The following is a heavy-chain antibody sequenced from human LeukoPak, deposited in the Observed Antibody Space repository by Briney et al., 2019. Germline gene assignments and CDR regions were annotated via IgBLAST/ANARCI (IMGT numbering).Heavy chain of an antibody. CDR3: ARSRVPAAPRGFDP. D-gene: IGHD2-2*01. CDR1: GGSISSYY. Sequence: PSETLSLTCTVSGGSISSYYWSWIRQPPGKGLEWIGYIYYSGSTNYNPSLKSRVTISVDTSKNQFSLKLSSVTAADTAVYYCARSRVPAAPRGFDPWGQGTLVTVSP. CDR2: IYYSGST. V-gene: IGHV4-59*01. J-gene: IGHJ5*02.